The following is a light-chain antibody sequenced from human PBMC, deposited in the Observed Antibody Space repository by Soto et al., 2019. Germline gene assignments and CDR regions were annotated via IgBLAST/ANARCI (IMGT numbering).Light chain of an antibody. J-gene: IGKJ3*01. Sequence: DIVLTQSPSTLSLSPGQRATLSCRASQSISSSFLAWYQQKPGQAPRLLIYGASSRATGIPDRFSGSGSGTDFTLTISRLEPEDFAVYYCQQYGRSPFTFGPGTKVDIK. CDR3: QQYGRSPFT. CDR1: QSISSSF. CDR2: GAS. V-gene: IGKV3-20*01.